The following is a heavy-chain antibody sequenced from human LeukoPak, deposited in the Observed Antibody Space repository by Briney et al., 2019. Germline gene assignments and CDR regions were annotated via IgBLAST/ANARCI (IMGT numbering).Heavy chain of an antibody. CDR2: ISVSGGST. V-gene: IGHV3-23*01. J-gene: IGHJ5*02. D-gene: IGHD2-2*02. CDR1: GFTFSSDA. CDR3: PKDVGGIVVVPAAINASGEDP. Sequence: GGALRLSCAASGFTFSSDAMSWVRQAPGKGRERVSDISVSGGSTYYADSVKGRFTISRDNSKNTLYLQMNSLRAEDTAVYYCPKDVGGIVVVPAAINASGEDPWGQGTLVTVSS.